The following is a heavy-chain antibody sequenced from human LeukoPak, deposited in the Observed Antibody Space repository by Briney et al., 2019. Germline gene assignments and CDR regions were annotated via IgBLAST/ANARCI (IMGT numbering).Heavy chain of an antibody. Sequence: RSETLSLTCTVSGGSISSSDYYWGWIRQPPEKGLEWIGAISSSGSTYYNPSPKSRVTISVDSSKNQFSLKLSSVTAADTAVYYCARRTSNPVGAIDYWGQGTLVTVSS. CDR1: GGSISSSDYY. D-gene: IGHD1-26*01. CDR2: ISSSGST. J-gene: IGHJ4*02. CDR3: ARRTSNPVGAIDY. V-gene: IGHV4-39*01.